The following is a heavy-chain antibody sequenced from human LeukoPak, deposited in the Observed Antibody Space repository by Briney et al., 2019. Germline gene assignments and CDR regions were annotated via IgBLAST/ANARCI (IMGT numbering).Heavy chain of an antibody. CDR2: INPNSGGT. CDR3: ARDRGSGSYPPDWAFDY. D-gene: IGHD1-26*01. CDR1: GYTFTGYY. V-gene: IGHV1-2*02. J-gene: IGHJ4*02. Sequence: GASVKVSCKASGYTFTGYYMHWVRQAPGQGLEWMGWINPNSGGTNYAQKFQGRVTMTRDTSISTAYMELSRLRSDDTAVYYCARDRGSGSYPPDWAFDYWGQGTLVTVSS.